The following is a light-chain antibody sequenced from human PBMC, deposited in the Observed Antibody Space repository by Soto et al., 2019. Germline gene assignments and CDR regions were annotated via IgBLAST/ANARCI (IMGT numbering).Light chain of an antibody. CDR1: QDIRNY. Sequence: IQMTQSPSAMSASVGDRITINCRASQDIRNYLAWFQQRPGNVPKRLIFSASSLQSGVPSRFSGSGSGTEFTLTISSLQPEDFATYYCQQLNSYPKTFGQGTKVDIK. J-gene: IGKJ1*01. CDR2: SAS. V-gene: IGKV1-17*03. CDR3: QQLNSYPKT.